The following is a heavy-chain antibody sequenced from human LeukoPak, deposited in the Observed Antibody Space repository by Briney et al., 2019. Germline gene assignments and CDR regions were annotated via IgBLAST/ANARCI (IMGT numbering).Heavy chain of an antibody. CDR3: AKDRGYYYGLGSYSDY. J-gene: IGHJ4*02. V-gene: IGHV3-30*02. Sequence: GGSLRLSCAASGFTFSSYGMHWVRQAPGKGLEWVAFIRYDGSNKYYADSVKGRFTISRDNSKNTLYLQMNSLRAEDTAVYYCAKDRGYYYGLGSYSDYWGQGTLVTVSS. D-gene: IGHD3-10*01. CDR2: IRYDGSNK. CDR1: GFTFSSYG.